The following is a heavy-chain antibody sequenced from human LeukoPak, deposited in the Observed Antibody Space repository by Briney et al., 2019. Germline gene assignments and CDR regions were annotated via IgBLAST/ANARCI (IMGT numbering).Heavy chain of an antibody. CDR1: GYTFTGYY. V-gene: IGHV1-2*02. J-gene: IGHJ4*02. Sequence: ASVKVSCKASGYTFTGYYTHWVRQAPGQGLEWMGWINPNSGGTNYAQKFQGRVTMTRDTSISTAYMELSRLRSDDTAVYYCAREGFWRDLGDYWGQGTLVTVSS. CDR2: INPNSGGT. D-gene: IGHD3-3*01. CDR3: AREGFWRDLGDY.